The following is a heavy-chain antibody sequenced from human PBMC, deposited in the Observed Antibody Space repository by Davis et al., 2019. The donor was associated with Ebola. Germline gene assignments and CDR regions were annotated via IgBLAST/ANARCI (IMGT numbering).Heavy chain of an antibody. CDR3: TTTSPTRGYIGYGRWAAFDP. D-gene: IGHD5-12*01. Sequence: AAVQVSCKASGYSLSELSIHGVRQAPGKGLEWMGGFDPADGKTLFAQRFQGRDTMTEDTSSDTAHMALSSLRSDDTAVSSCTTTSPTRGYIGYGRWAAFDPSGPPPLFTVSS. V-gene: IGHV1-24*01. CDR2: FDPADGKT. CDR1: GYSLSELS. J-gene: IGHJ5*02.